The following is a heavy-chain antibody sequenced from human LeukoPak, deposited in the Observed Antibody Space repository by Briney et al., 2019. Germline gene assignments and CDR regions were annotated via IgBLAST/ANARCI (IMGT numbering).Heavy chain of an antibody. Sequence: PGGSLRLSCAASGFTFSSYGMSWVRQAPGKGLEWVSAISGSGGSTYYADSVKGRFTISRDNSKNTLYLQMNSLRAEDTAVYYCAKRKSSSGWYYFDYWGQGTLVTVSS. CDR2: ISGSGGST. D-gene: IGHD6-19*01. V-gene: IGHV3-23*01. CDR3: AKRKSSSGWYYFDY. J-gene: IGHJ4*02. CDR1: GFTFSSYG.